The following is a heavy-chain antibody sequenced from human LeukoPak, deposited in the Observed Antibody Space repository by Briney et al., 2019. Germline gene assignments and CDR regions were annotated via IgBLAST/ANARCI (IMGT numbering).Heavy chain of an antibody. Sequence: SGGSLRLSCAASGFTFSSYGMHWVRQAPGKGLEWVAFIRYDGTTKYYAGSVKGRFTISRDNSKNTLYLQMNSLRAEDTAIYYCAKESSLLRGPTVIYYFDFWGQGTLVTVSS. J-gene: IGHJ4*02. CDR1: GFTFSSYG. CDR2: IRYDGTTK. V-gene: IGHV3-30*02. CDR3: AKESSLLRGPTVIYYFDF. D-gene: IGHD3-10*01.